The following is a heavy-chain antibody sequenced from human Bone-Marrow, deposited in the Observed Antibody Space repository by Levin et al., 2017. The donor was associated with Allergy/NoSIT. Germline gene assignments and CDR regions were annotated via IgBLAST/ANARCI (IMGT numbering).Heavy chain of an antibody. J-gene: IGHJ6*02. V-gene: IGHV3-30-3*01. D-gene: IGHD3-10*01. CDR2: ISYDGSSK. CDR1: GFIFSNYD. CDR3: ARPQLDYHGSGSDYGVDV. Sequence: GESLKISCAASGFIFSNYDMHWVRQAPGKGLEWVAIISYDGSSKFYANSVRGRFTISRDNSKNTLYLQVNSLRPEDTAVYYCARPQLDYHGSGSDYGVDVWGQGTTVTVSS.